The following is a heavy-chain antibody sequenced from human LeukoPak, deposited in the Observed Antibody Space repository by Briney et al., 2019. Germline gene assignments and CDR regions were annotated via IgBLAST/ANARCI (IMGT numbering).Heavy chain of an antibody. CDR2: ISSSGSTI. CDR1: GFTFSSYE. CDR3: ARDGYYYGSSGYYSSSEAFDI. V-gene: IGHV3-48*03. Sequence: GGSLRLSCAASGFTFSSYEMNWVRQAPGKGLEWVSYISSSGSTIYYADSVKGRFTISRDNAKNSLYLQMNSLRAEDTAVYYCARDGYYYGSSGYYSSSEAFDIWGQGTMVTVSS. D-gene: IGHD3-22*01. J-gene: IGHJ3*02.